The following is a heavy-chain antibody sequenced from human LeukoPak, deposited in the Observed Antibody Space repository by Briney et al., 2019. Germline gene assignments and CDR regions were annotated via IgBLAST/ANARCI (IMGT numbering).Heavy chain of an antibody. CDR2: IWYDGSNK. J-gene: IGHJ4*02. D-gene: IGHD3-16*01. CDR1: GFTFSSYG. CDR3: LGVTFRSLD. Sequence: PGGSLRLSCAASGFTFSSYGIHWVRQAPGKGLEWVAVIWYDGSNKYYADSVKGRFTISRDNSKNTLYLQMNSLRAEDTAVYYCLGVTFRSLDWGQGTLVTVSS. V-gene: IGHV3-30*02.